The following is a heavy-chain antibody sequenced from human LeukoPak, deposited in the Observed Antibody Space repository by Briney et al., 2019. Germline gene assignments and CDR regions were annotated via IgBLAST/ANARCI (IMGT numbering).Heavy chain of an antibody. CDR1: GYTFTSYA. V-gene: IGHV1-3*01. CDR2: INAGNGNT. CDR3: ARVFGVVIPDY. D-gene: IGHD3-3*01. J-gene: IGHJ4*02. Sequence: ASVTVSCKASGYTFTSYAMHWVRQAPGQRLEWMGWINAGNGNTKYSQKFQGRVTITRDTSASTAYMELSSLRSEDTAVYYCARVFGVVIPDYWGQGALVTVSS.